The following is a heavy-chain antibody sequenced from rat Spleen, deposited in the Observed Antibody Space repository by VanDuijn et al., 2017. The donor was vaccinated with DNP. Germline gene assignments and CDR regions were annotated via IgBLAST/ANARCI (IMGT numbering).Heavy chain of an antibody. CDR3: TRVPNTYYVMDA. Sequence: QVQLKESGPGLLQPSQTLSLTCTVSGFSLISNSISWVRRPPGKGLEWIASISSGGDTYYNSPFKSRLSISRDTSKSHIFLRMNSLQTEDTAIYFCTRVPNTYYVMDAWGQGASVTVSS. V-gene: IGHV2S12*01. CDR2: ISSGGDT. CDR1: GFSLISNS. J-gene: IGHJ4*01. D-gene: IGHD3-8*01.